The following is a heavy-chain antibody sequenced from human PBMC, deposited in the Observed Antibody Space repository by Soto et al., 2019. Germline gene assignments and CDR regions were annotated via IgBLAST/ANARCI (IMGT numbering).Heavy chain of an antibody. CDR2: INKDGSND. V-gene: IGHV3-7*01. J-gene: IGHJ4*02. Sequence: EVQLVESGGGLVQPGGSLRLCCAASGFTFSDYWMSWVRQAPGKGLEWVANINKDGSNDYYVDSMKGRFTISRDNAKNSLYLQMNNLRAEDTAVYFYAREAPVAVLDFLGQGTLVTVSS. CDR3: AREAPVAVLDF. D-gene: IGHD2-2*01. CDR1: GFTFSDYW.